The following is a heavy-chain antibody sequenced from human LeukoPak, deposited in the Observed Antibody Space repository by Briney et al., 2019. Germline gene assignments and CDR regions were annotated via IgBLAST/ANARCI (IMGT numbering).Heavy chain of an antibody. CDR1: GFTFSGYA. CDR2: ISSSGSTI. Sequence: GGSLRLSCAASGFTFSGYAMDWVRQAPGKGLEWVSYISSSGSTIYYADSVKGRFTISRDNAKNSLYLQMNSLRAEDTAVYYCAELGITMIGGVWGKGTTVTISS. CDR3: AELGITMIGGV. D-gene: IGHD3-10*02. J-gene: IGHJ6*04. V-gene: IGHV3-48*03.